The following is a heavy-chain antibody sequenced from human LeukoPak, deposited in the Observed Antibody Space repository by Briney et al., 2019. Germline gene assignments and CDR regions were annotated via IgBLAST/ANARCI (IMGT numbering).Heavy chain of an antibody. CDR3: ATEYDSSGYYPGDAFDI. CDR2: IYYSGST. D-gene: IGHD3-22*01. Sequence: SETLSLTCTVSGGSISSYYWSWIRQPPGKGLGWMGNIYYSGSTNYNPSLKSRVTISVDTSKNQFSLKLSSVTAADTAVYYCATEYDSSGYYPGDAFDIWGQGTMVTVSS. CDR1: GGSISSYY. V-gene: IGHV4-59*08. J-gene: IGHJ3*02.